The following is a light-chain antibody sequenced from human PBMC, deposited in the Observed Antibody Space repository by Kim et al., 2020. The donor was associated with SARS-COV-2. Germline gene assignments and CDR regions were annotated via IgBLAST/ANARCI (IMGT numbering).Light chain of an antibody. CDR3: QHYSRFPYT. V-gene: IGKV1-5*03. CDR2: LAS. CDR1: ENIGTW. Sequence: DIQMTQSPSTLSASVGDRVTITCRASENIGTWLAWYQQKPGRAPSLLIHLASTLESGVPSRFSGTGSGTEFSLSITSLQPDDFATYYCQHYSRFPYTFGQGTKLEIK. J-gene: IGKJ2*01.